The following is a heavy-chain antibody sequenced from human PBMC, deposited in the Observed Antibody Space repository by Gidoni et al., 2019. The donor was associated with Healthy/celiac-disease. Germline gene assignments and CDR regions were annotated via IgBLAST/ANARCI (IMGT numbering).Heavy chain of an antibody. CDR3: AKDGASGRWSPVGSMDV. J-gene: IGHJ6*02. CDR2: ISYYGSNK. Sequence: QVQLVESGGGVVQPGRCLRLSCAAAGFPFSSYSMHWVRQAPGKGREGGAVISYYGSNKYYADAVTGRFTISRDNSKNTLYLQMNSLRAGDTAVYYCAKDGASGRWSPVGSMDVWGQGTTVTVSS. CDR1: GFPFSSYS. D-gene: IGHD1-1*01. V-gene: IGHV3-30*18.